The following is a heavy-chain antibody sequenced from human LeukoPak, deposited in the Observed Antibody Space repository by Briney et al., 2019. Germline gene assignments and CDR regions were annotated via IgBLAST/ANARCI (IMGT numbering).Heavy chain of an antibody. D-gene: IGHD6-13*01. CDR3: ARDGIDSSLSDS. J-gene: IGHJ5*01. CDR2: IYSGGST. CDR1: GFTVSSNY. V-gene: IGHV3-53*01. Sequence: GGSLRLSCAASGFTVSSNYMSWVRQAPGKGLEWVSVIYSGGSTYYADSVKGRFTISRDNSKNTLYLQMNSLRAEDTAVYYCARDGIDSSLSDSWGQGTLVTVCS.